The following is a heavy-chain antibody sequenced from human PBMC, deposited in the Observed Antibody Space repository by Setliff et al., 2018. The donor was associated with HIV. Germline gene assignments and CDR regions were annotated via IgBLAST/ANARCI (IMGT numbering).Heavy chain of an antibody. CDR2: MNPSSGNT. D-gene: IGHD2-21*02. Sequence: GAFMKVSCKTSGYTFTSYDINWVRQATGQGPEWMGWMNPSSGNTGYAQKFQGRLTMTSNTSISTAYMELNDLRSEDTAVYYCARESGICGGDCHYAFDMWGHGTGVTVS. CDR3: ARESGICGGDCHYAFDM. V-gene: IGHV1-8*01. CDR1: GYTFTSYD. J-gene: IGHJ3*02.